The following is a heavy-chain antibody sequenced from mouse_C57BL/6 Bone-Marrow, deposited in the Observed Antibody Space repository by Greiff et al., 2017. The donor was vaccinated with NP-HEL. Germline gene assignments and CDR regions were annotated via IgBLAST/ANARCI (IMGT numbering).Heavy chain of an antibody. CDR1: GYTFTSYW. CDR3: ARSGGQLRLLFAY. V-gene: IGHV1-72*01. Sequence: VQLQQPGAELVKPGASVKLSCKASGYTFTSYWMHWVKQRPGRGLEWIGRIDPNSGGTKYNEKFKSKATLTVDKPASTAYMHLSSLTSEDSAVYYCARSGGQLRLLFAYWGQGTLVTVSA. D-gene: IGHD3-2*02. J-gene: IGHJ3*01. CDR2: IDPNSGGT.